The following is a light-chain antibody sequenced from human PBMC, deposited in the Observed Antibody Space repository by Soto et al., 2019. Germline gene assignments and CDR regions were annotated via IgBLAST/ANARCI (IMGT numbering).Light chain of an antibody. CDR3: AAWDDTLNGVL. V-gene: IGLV1-36*01. CDR2: YND. J-gene: IGLJ2*01. Sequence: QSVLTQPPSVSEVPRQRVTISCSGSSSNIGNNAVNWYQQLPGKAPKLLIYYNDLLPSGVSDRFSGSKSDTSASLAISGPQSEDEADYYCAAWDDTLNGVLFGGGTKLTVL. CDR1: SSNIGNNA.